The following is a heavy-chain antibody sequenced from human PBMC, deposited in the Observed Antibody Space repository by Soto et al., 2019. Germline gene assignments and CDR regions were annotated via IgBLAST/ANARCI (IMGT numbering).Heavy chain of an antibody. CDR3: ARVVQFYESSGYYLYYFDH. CDR2: IYYSRSD. Sequence: SETLSLTCTVSVDSINSADYYWSWLRQPPGKGLEWIGYIYYSRSDYYNPSLGRRATITIDTSRNQFSLNLMSVTAADTAVYYCARVVQFYESSGYYLYYFDHWGQGALVTLSP. J-gene: IGHJ4*02. D-gene: IGHD3-22*01. CDR1: VDSINSADYY. V-gene: IGHV4-30-4*01.